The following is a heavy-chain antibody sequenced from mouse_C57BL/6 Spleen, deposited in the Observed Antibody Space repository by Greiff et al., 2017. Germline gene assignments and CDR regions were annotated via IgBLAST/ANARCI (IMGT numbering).Heavy chain of an antibody. CDR1: GYTFTSYW. CDR2: INPGGGYT. CDR3: ALYDYDEAWFAY. Sequence: QVQLKQSGAELAKPGASVKLSCKASGYTFTSYWMHWVKQRPGKGLEWIGYINPGGGYTKYNQKFKDKATLTADKSSSPAYMPLSSLTYSDAAVYYCALYDYDEAWFAYWGPGTLVTVSA. J-gene: IGHJ3*01. D-gene: IGHD2-4*01. V-gene: IGHV1-7*01.